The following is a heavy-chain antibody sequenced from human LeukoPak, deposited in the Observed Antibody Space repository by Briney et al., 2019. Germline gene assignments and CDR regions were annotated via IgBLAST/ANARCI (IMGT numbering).Heavy chain of an antibody. CDR3: ARDLIRDYSNYPKENWFDP. Sequence: PSETLSLTCAVYGGSFSGYYWSWVRQAPGKGLEWVSSISSSSSYIYYADSVKGRFTISRDNAKNSLYLQTNSLRAEDTAVYYCARDLIRDYSNYPKENWFDPWGQGTLVTVSS. CDR1: GGSFSGYY. D-gene: IGHD4-11*01. CDR2: ISSSSSYI. J-gene: IGHJ5*02. V-gene: IGHV3-21*01.